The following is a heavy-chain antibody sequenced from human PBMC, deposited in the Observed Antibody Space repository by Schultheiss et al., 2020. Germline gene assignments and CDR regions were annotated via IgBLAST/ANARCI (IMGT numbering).Heavy chain of an antibody. CDR3: GTVARDY. J-gene: IGHJ4*02. V-gene: IGHV4-39*01. CDR1: GGSISSSSYY. D-gene: IGHD2-15*01. CDR2: IYYSGST. Sequence: SETLSLTCTVSGGSISSSSYYWGWIRQPPGKGLEWIGYIYYSGSTYYNPSLKSRVTISVDTSKNQFSLKLSSVTAADTAVYYCGTVARDYWGQGILVTVSS.